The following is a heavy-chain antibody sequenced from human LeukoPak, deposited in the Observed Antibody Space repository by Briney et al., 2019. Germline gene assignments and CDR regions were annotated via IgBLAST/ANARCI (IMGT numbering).Heavy chain of an antibody. CDR1: GFTFNKYW. Sequence: PGGSLRLSCAASGFTFNKYWLTWVRQAPGKGLEWVANINQDDSQIYYFESVEGRFTITRDNAKNSLHLQMNSLRVEDTAVYYCATRGDLSWFGALRHWSQGTVVTVSS. D-gene: IGHD3-16*02. CDR3: ATRGDLSWFGALRH. V-gene: IGHV3-7*01. CDR2: INQDDSQI. J-gene: IGHJ4*02.